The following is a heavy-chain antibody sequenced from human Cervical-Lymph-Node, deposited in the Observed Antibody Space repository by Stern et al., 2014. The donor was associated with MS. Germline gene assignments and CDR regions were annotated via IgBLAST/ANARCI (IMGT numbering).Heavy chain of an antibody. J-gene: IGHJ5*01. D-gene: IGHD6-6*01. V-gene: IGHV3-66*01. CDR3: VREIAARRFDT. CDR2: IYGGGIT. Sequence: EVQLEESGGDLVQPGGSLRLSCAASGFAVSATYVNWVRQAPGKGLEWVALIYGGGITHYADSVRGRFTLSRDSSQNTVYLHMNTLGVDDTAVYYCVREIAARRFDTWGQGTPVIVSA. CDR1: GFAVSATY.